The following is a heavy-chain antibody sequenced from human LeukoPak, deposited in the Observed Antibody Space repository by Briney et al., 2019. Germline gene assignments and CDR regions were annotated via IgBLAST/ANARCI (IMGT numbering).Heavy chain of an antibody. CDR3: AITTYY. CDR2: IYSGGST. J-gene: IGHJ4*02. CDR1: GFTFSSYA. Sequence: GGSLRLSCAASGFTFSSYAMHWVRQAPGKGLEWVAVIYSGGSTYYADSVKGRFTISRDNSKNTLYLQMNSLRAEDTAVYYCAITTYYWGQGTLVTVSS. V-gene: IGHV3-53*01. D-gene: IGHD4-11*01.